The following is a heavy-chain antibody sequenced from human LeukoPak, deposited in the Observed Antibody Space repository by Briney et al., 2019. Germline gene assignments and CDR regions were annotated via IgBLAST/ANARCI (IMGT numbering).Heavy chain of an antibody. Sequence: SETLSLTCTVSGSSISSYYWSWIRQPPGKGLEWIGFIYYSGSTKYNPSLKSRVTIPVDTSKNQFSLKLTSVTAADTAVYYCARYGSGSYSDDHFQHWGQGTLVTVSS. CDR3: ARYGSGSYSDDHFQH. D-gene: IGHD3-10*01. J-gene: IGHJ1*01. V-gene: IGHV4-59*08. CDR2: IYYSGST. CDR1: GSSISSYY.